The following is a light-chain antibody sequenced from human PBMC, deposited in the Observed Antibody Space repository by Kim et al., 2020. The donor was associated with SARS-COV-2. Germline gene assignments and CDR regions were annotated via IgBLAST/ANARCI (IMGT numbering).Light chain of an antibody. CDR2: QDS. V-gene: IGLV3-1*01. CDR3: QAWDSSTVV. CDR1: KLGDKY. Sequence: GSPGQTASITGSGDKLGDKYACWYQQKPGQSPVLVIYQDSKRPSGIPERFSGSNSGNTATLTISGTQAMDEADYYCQAWDSSTVVFGGGTQLTVL. J-gene: IGLJ2*01.